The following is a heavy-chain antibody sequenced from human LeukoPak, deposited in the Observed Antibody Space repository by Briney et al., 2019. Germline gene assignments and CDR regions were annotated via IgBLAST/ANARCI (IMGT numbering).Heavy chain of an antibody. CDR1: GFTVSSNY. Sequence: PGGSLRLSCAASGFTVSSNYMSWVRQAPGKELEWVSVIYSGGSTYYADSVRGRFTISRDNSKNTLYLQMNSLRAEDTAVYYCARDLRLYSSGWFDYWGQGTLVTVSS. CDR2: IYSGGST. J-gene: IGHJ4*02. D-gene: IGHD6-19*01. CDR3: ARDLRLYSSGWFDY. V-gene: IGHV3-66*01.